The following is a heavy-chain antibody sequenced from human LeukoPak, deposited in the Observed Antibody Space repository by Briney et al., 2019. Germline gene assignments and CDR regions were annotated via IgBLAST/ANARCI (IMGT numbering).Heavy chain of an antibody. CDR3: SYYYDSSTYRFDY. D-gene: IGHD3-22*01. CDR2: IIPIFGTT. J-gene: IGHJ4*02. V-gene: IGHV1-69*05. Sequence: SVKVSCKASGGTFSSYAISWVRQAPGQGLEWMGGIIPIFGTTNYAQKFQGRVTITTDESTSTAYMELSSLRSEDTAVYYCSYYYDSSTYRFDYWGQGTLVTVSS. CDR1: GGTFSSYA.